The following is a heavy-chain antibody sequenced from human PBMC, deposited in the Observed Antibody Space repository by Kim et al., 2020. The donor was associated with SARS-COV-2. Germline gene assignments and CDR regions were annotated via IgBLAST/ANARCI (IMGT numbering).Heavy chain of an antibody. V-gene: IGHV1-69*01. J-gene: IGHJ4*02. D-gene: IGHD3-9*01. CDR3: ARRNFDILTAAFDY. Sequence: YAEKFQGRVTITADESTSTAYMELTSLRSDDTAVYYCARRNFDILTAAFDYWGQGTLVSVSS.